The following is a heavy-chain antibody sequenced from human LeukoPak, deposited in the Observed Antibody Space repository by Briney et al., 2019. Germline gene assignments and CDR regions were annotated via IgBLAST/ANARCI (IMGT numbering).Heavy chain of an antibody. CDR1: GFTVSSNH. D-gene: IGHD6-19*01. V-gene: IGHV3-53*01. CDR3: AKDQTRDSGWSFDY. CDR2: LSSGGS. J-gene: IGHJ4*02. Sequence: GGSLRLSCAASGFTVSSNHMSWVRQAPGKGLEWVSSLSSGGSYYADSVRGRFTISRDDSKNTLYLQMNSLRAEDTALYYCAKDQTRDSGWSFDYWGQGSLVTVSS.